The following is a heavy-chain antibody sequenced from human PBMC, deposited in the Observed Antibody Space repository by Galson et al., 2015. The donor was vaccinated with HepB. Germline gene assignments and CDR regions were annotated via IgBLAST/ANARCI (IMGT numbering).Heavy chain of an antibody. CDR1: GYTFTGYY. Sequence: SVKVSCKASGYTFTGYYMHWVRQAPGQGLEWMGRINPNSGGTNYAQKFQGRVTMTRDTSISTAYMELSRLRSDDTAVYYCARAKVRYCSGGSCYSGYWGQGTLVTVSS. CDR3: ARAKVRYCSGGSCYSGY. J-gene: IGHJ4*02. CDR2: INPNSGGT. D-gene: IGHD2-15*01. V-gene: IGHV1-2*06.